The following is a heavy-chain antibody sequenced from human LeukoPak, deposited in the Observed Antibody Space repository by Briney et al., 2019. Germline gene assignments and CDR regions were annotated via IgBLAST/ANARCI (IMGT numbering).Heavy chain of an antibody. D-gene: IGHD2-2*01. CDR2: INPNSGGT. CDR1: GYTFTGYY. J-gene: IGHJ6*02. V-gene: IGHV1-2*02. Sequence: GASVKVSCKASGYTFTGYYMHWVRQAPGQGLEWMGWINPNSGGTNYAQKFQGRVTMTRDTSISTAYMELSRLRSDDTAVYYCARDEAYCSSTSCYPYGMDVWGQGTTATVSS. CDR3: ARDEAYCSSTSCYPYGMDV.